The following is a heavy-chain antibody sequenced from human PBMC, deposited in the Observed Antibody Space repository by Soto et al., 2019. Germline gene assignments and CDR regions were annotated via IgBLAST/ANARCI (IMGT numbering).Heavy chain of an antibody. Sequence: GSFSGYYWSWIRQPPGKGLEWIGEINHSGSTNYNPSLKSRVTISVDTSKNQFSLKLSSVTAADTAVYYCARGMYYYGSGSYLYWGQGTLVTVS. CDR2: INHSGST. D-gene: IGHD3-10*01. CDR3: ARGMYYYGSGSYLY. V-gene: IGHV4-34*01. J-gene: IGHJ4*02. CDR1: GSFSGYY.